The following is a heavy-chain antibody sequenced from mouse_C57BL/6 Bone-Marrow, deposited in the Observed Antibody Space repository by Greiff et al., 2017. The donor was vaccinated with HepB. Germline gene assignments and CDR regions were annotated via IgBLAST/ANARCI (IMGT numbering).Heavy chain of an antibody. CDR2: IFPGDGDT. J-gene: IGHJ2*01. D-gene: IGHD1-1*01. Sequence: QVQLKQSGAELVKPGASVKISCKASGYAFSSYWMNWVKQRPGKGLEWIGQIFPGDGDTNYNGKFKGKATLTADKSSSTAYMQLSSLTSEDSAVYYCAIGGYYGSTVDYWGQGTTLTVSS. CDR3: AIGGYYGSTVDY. V-gene: IGHV1-80*01. CDR1: GYAFSSYW.